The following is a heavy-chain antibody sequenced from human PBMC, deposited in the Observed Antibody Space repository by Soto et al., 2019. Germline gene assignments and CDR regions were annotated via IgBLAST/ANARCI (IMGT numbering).Heavy chain of an antibody. J-gene: IGHJ4*02. V-gene: IGHV3-7*01. CDR1: GFTFRNYW. Sequence: GSLRLSCAASGFTFRNYWMSWVRQAPGRVLEWVATIKQDGSEKGYVDSVKGRFTISRDNAKNSLDLQMNSLRAEDTAVYYCARGGPSMLLVAAFDYWGEVALFTVCS. D-gene: IGHD3-22*01. CDR3: ARGGPSMLLVAAFDY. CDR2: IKQDGSEK.